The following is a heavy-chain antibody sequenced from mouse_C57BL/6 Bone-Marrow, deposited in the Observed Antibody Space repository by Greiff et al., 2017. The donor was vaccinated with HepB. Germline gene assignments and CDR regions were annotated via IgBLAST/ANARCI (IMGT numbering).Heavy chain of an antibody. V-gene: IGHV2-2*01. CDR2: IWSGGST. Sequence: QVQLQQSGPGLVQPSQSLSITCTVSGFSLTSYGVHWVRQSPGKGLEWLGVIWSGGSTDYNAAFISRLSISKDNSKSQVFFKMNSLQADDTAIYYCAREGRTGFAYWGQGTLVTVSA. J-gene: IGHJ3*01. CDR1: GFSLTSYG. CDR3: AREGRTGFAY. D-gene: IGHD3-3*01.